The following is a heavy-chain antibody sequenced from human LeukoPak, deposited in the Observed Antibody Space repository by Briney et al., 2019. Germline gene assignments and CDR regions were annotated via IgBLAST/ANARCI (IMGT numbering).Heavy chain of an antibody. CDR3: ARGYCSSTSCPSDFDY. V-gene: IGHV4-34*01. CDR1: GGSFSGYY. CDR2: INHSGST. Sequence: SETLSLTCAVYGGSFSGYYWSWIRQPPGKGLEWIWEINHSGSTNYNPSLKSRVTISVDTSKNQFSLKLSSVTAADTAVYYCARGYCSSTSCPSDFDYWGQGTLVTVSS. J-gene: IGHJ4*02. D-gene: IGHD2-2*01.